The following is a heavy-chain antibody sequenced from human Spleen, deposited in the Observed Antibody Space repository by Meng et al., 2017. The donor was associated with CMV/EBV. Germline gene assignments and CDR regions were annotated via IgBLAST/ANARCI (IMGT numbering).Heavy chain of an antibody. Sequence: SETLSLTCTVSGDSLNRNSYYWGWIRQPPGKGLEWIGSIYYSGSTFDNPSLKSRVTISQDMSKNQFSLKLRSVTAADTAVYYCARDRLLSSPGTFDIWGQGTMVTVSS. J-gene: IGHJ3*02. D-gene: IGHD6-6*01. V-gene: IGHV4-39*07. CDR2: IYYSGST. CDR1: GDSLNRNSYY. CDR3: ARDRLLSSPGTFDI.